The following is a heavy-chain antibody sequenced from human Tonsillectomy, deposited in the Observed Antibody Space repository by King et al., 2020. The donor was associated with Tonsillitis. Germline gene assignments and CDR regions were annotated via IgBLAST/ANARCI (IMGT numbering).Heavy chain of an antibody. V-gene: IGHV4-59*01. D-gene: IGHD3-10*01. CDR2: IYYTGST. CDR1: GGSISSYY. Sequence: QLQESGPGLVKPSETLSLTCTVSGGSISSYYWSWLRQPPGKGQEWIGYIYYTGSTNYNPSLKSRVTISVNTSKKQFSLKLKSVTAADTAVYYCARGRGISPWGGSGSSYFDYWGQGTLVTVSS. CDR3: ARGRGISPWGGSGSSYFDY. J-gene: IGHJ4*02.